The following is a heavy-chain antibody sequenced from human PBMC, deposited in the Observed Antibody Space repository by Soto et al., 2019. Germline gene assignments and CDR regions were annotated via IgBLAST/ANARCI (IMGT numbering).Heavy chain of an antibody. CDR2: IWYDGSNK. CDR1: VFTCISYC. CDR3: ARDRTSIAGSLRFDP. D-gene: IGHD6-6*01. J-gene: IGHJ5*01. Sequence: VGSLRLSCAASVFTCISYCMHLFLQAPVNWLEWVAVIWYDGSNKYYADSVKGRFTISRDNSKNTLYLQMNSLRAEDTDVYYCARDRTSIAGSLRFDPWGKGTLVT. V-gene: IGHV3-33*01.